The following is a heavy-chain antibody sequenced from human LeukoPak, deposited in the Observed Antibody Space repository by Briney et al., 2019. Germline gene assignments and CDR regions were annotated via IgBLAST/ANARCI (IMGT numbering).Heavy chain of an antibody. CDR2: TYYRSKLYT. CDR3: AREMRVVIAAYYFDY. CDR1: GDSFSSNSAP. Sequence: SQTLSLTCAVSGDSFSSNSAPWAWIRQSPARGLEWLGSTYYRSKLYTDYAVSVKSRIPMHQHTSKNQFSLQLKSVPAEDTAVYYFAREMRVVIAAYYFDYWGQGTLVSVSS. V-gene: IGHV6-1*01. D-gene: IGHD2-21*01. J-gene: IGHJ4*02.